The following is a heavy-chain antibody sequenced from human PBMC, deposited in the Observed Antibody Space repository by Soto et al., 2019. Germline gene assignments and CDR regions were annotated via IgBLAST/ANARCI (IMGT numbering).Heavy chain of an antibody. CDR3: AREIRGYSYGYAHYYYGMDV. D-gene: IGHD5-18*01. J-gene: IGHJ6*02. CDR2: IWYDGSNK. V-gene: IGHV3-33*01. CDR1: GFTFSSYG. Sequence: QVQLVESGGGVVQPGRSLRLSCAASGFTFSSYGMHWVRQAPGKGLEWVAVIWYDGSNKYYADSVKGRFTISRDNSKNTLYLQMNSLRAEDTAVYYCAREIRGYSYGYAHYYYGMDVWGQGTTVTVSS.